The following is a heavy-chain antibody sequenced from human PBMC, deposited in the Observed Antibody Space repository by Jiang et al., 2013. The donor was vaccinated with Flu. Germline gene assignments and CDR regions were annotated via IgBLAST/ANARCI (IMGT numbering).Heavy chain of an antibody. V-gene: IGHV4-34*01. CDR1: GGSFSGYY. J-gene: IGHJ5*02. CDR2: INHNGST. Sequence: LLKPSETLSLTCAVYGGSFSGYYWSWIRQPPGKGLEWIGEINHNGSTNYNASLKSRVTISVDTSKNQFSLKLSSVTAADTAVYYCARFSRLPAARRFDPWGQGTLVTVSS. D-gene: IGHD2-2*01. CDR3: ARFSRLPAARRFDP.